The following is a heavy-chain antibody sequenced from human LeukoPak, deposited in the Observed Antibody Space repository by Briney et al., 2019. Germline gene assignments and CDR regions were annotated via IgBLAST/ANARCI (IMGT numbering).Heavy chain of an antibody. CDR1: GYTFTSYD. CDR2: MNPNSGNT. CDR3: ARFFGDVVVPAAIYGMDV. D-gene: IGHD2-2*01. J-gene: IGHJ6*02. Sequence: ASVKVSCKASGYTFTSYDINWVRQATGQGLEWMGRMNPNSGNTGYAQKFQGRVTMTRNTSISTAYMELSSLRSEDTAVYYCARFFGDVVVPAAIYGMDVWGQGTTVTVSS. V-gene: IGHV1-8*01.